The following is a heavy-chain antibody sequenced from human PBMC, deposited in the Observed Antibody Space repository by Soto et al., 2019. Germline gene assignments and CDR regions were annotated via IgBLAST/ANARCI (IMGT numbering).Heavy chain of an antibody. V-gene: IGHV4-38-2*02. CDR1: GYSISSGYY. CDR2: IYHSGST. Sequence: SETLSLTCAVSGYSISSGYYWGWIRQPPGKGLEWTGSIYHSGSTYYNPSLKSRVTISVDTSKNQFSLKLSSVTAADTAVYYCAREKDFWSGYYFEYWGQGTLVTVSS. D-gene: IGHD3-3*01. CDR3: AREKDFWSGYYFEY. J-gene: IGHJ4*02.